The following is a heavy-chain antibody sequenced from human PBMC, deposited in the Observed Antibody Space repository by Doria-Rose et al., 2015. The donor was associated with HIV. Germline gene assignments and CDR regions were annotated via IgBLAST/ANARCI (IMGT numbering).Heavy chain of an antibody. Sequence: SGPVLVKSTETLTLTCTVSGVSLSSPGMGVSWIRQPPGKALGWLANIFSDDERSYKTSLKSRLTISRGTSKSQVVLTMTDMDPVDTATYYCARIKSSRWYHKYYFDFWGQGTLVIVSA. CDR3: ARIKSSRWYHKYYFDF. V-gene: IGHV2-26*01. CDR2: IFSDDER. CDR1: GVSLSSPGMG. J-gene: IGHJ4*02. D-gene: IGHD6-13*01.